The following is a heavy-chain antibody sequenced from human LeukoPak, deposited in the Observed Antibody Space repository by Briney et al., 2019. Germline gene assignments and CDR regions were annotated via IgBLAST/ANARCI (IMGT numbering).Heavy chain of an antibody. V-gene: IGHV3-23*01. Sequence: GGSLRLSCAASGFTFSSSAMSWVRQAPGKGLEWVSAISNNGGYTYYADSVQGRFTISRDNSKSTLRLQMNSLRVEDTAVYYCAKVRGNVGSSYFPDYWGQGTLVTVT. CDR3: AKVRGNVGSSYFPDY. D-gene: IGHD3-22*01. CDR2: ISNNGGYT. J-gene: IGHJ4*02. CDR1: GFTFSSSA.